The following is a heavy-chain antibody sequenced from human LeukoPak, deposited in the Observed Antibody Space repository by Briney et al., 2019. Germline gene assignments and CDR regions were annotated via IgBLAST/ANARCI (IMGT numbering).Heavy chain of an antibody. CDR3: ARDFGDWRTDY. CDR2: INYSGQL. CDR1: GGSISSRTYY. J-gene: IGHJ4*02. V-gene: IGHV4-39*07. Sequence: SETLSLTCTVSGGSISSRTYYWAWIRQPPGKGLEWIGSINYSGQLTFNPSLKSRVTVSLDTSRNQFSLTLSSVTAADTAVYYCARDFGDWRTDYWGQGTLVTVSS. D-gene: IGHD2-21*02.